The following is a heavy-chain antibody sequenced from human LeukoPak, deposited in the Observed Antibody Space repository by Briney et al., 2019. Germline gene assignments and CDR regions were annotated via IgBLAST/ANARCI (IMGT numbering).Heavy chain of an antibody. CDR2: FSAYNGKT. D-gene: IGHD6-19*01. CDR3: ARSSSGWYAY. CDR1: GYSFTSYG. Sequence: ASVKVSCKGSGYSFTSYGNSWVRQAPGHGLGWIGWFSAYNGKTNHAQKLPARVTMTTDTSTITAYMELRSLRSDDTAVYYCARSSSGWYAYWGQGTLVTVSS. J-gene: IGHJ4*02. V-gene: IGHV1-18*04.